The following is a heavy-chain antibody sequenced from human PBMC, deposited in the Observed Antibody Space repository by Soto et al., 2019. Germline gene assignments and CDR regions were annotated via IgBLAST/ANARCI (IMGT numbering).Heavy chain of an antibody. D-gene: IGHD6-6*01. Sequence: GGSLRLSCAASGFTFSSYGMHWVRQAPGKGLEWVAVIWYDGSNKYYADSVKGRFTISRDNSKNTLYLQMNSLRAEDTAVYYCATGRYSSSSVGYWGQGTLVTVSS. CDR3: ATGRYSSSSVGY. V-gene: IGHV3-33*08. CDR1: GFTFSSYG. J-gene: IGHJ4*02. CDR2: IWYDGSNK.